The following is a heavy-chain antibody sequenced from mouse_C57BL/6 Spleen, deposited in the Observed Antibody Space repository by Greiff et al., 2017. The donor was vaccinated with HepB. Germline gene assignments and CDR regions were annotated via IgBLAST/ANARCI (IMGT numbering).Heavy chain of an antibody. J-gene: IGHJ1*03. V-gene: IGHV1-80*01. Sequence: VQLQQSGAELVKPGASVKISCKASGYAFSSYWMNWVKQRPGKGLEWIGQIYPGDGDTNYNGKFKGKATLTADKSSSTAYMQLSSLTSEDSAVYGCARGEITTVVASYWYFDVWGTGTTVTVSS. CDR3: ARGEITTVVASYWYFDV. CDR1: GYAFSSYW. CDR2: IYPGDGDT. D-gene: IGHD1-1*01.